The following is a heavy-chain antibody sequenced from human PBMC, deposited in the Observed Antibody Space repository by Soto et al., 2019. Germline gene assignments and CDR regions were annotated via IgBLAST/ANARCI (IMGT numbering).Heavy chain of an antibody. CDR1: GGSVTSYY. CDR2: ISYSGST. J-gene: IGHJ4*02. CDR3: ASILYGANAFDY. D-gene: IGHD4-17*01. V-gene: IGHV4-59*02. Sequence: SETLSLTCSVSGGSVTSYYWTWIRQTPGRGLHFIGYISYSGSTSYNPPLRGRVTISTDTSKNQLSLKLSSVTAADTAIYYCASILYGANAFDYWGQGALVTVSS.